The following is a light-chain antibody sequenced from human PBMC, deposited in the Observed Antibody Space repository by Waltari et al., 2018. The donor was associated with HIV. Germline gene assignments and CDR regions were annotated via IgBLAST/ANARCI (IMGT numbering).Light chain of an antibody. CDR3: SSYAGSNNPYV. Sequence: QSALTQPPSASGSPGQSVTISCTGTSSDLGAYNYVSWYQQHPDKAPKLRIYDVSKRPSGVPDRFSGSKAGNTASLTVSGLQTEDEADYYCSSYAGSNNPYVFGTGTKVTVL. V-gene: IGLV2-8*01. J-gene: IGLJ1*01. CDR2: DVS. CDR1: SSDLGAYNY.